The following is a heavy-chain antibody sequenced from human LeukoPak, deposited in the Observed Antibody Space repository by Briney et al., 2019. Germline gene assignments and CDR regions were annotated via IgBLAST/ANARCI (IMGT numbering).Heavy chain of an antibody. Sequence: GSLRLSCAASGFTFSSYGMHWVRQAPGKGLEWVAVIWYDGSNKYYADSVKGRFTISGDNSKNTLYLQMNSLRAEDTAVYYCAKEAIRGYSYGFHDYWGQGTLVTVSS. CDR3: AKEAIRGYSYGFHDY. CDR1: GFTFSSYG. J-gene: IGHJ4*02. CDR2: IWYDGSNK. V-gene: IGHV3-33*06. D-gene: IGHD5-18*01.